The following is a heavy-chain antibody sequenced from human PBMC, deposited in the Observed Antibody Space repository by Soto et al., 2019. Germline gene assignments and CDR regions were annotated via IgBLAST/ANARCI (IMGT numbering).Heavy chain of an antibody. D-gene: IGHD6-6*01. CDR1: GYSFTNSW. Sequence: PGESMKISCRASGYSFTNSWIAWVRQMPGKGLESMGIIFPADSDTRYSPSFQGQVTISADTSINTAYLQWSSLKASDTAMYYCARDLVAHPGYYYYGRDVCCQGTTVTVSS. CDR2: IFPADSDT. J-gene: IGHJ6*02. V-gene: IGHV5-51*01. CDR3: ARDLVAHPGYYYYGRDV.